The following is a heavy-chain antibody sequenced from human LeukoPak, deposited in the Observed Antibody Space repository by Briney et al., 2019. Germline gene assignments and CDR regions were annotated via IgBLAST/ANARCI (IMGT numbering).Heavy chain of an antibody. D-gene: IGHD1-26*01. Sequence: ASVKVSCKASGYTFTAYYMYWLRQAPGQGLEWMGWINPNSGATYSAQKFQGRVTMTRDTSISTAYMEMSSLRSDDTAVYYCARDRVGLGFDGVDVWGQGTTVTVSS. V-gene: IGHV1-2*02. CDR2: INPNSGAT. CDR3: ARDRVGLGFDGVDV. J-gene: IGHJ6*02. CDR1: GYTFTAYY.